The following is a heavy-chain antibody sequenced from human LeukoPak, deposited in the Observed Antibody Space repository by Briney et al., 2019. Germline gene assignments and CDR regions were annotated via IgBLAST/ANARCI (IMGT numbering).Heavy chain of an antibody. V-gene: IGHV4-4*07. D-gene: IGHD3-3*02. J-gene: IGHJ4*02. CDR1: GGSISSYY. CDR3: ASWSIAFRLVDY. CDR2: IYTSGST. Sequence: SETLSLTCTVSGGSISSYYWSWIRQPAGKGLEWIGRIYTSGSTNYNPSLKSRLTISVDTSKHQFSLKLSSVTATDTAVYYCASWSIAFRLVDYWGQGTLVTVSS.